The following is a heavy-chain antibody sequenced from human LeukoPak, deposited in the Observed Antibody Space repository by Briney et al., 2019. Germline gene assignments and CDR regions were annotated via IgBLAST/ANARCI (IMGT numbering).Heavy chain of an antibody. CDR3: ARVDNYDILTGYYPYYFDY. V-gene: IGHV3-21*01. Sequence: GGSLRLSCAASGFTFSSYSMNWVRQAPGKGLKWVSSISSSSSYIYYADSVKGRFTISRDNAKNSLYLQMNSLRAEDTAVYYCARVDNYDILTGYYPYYFDYWGQGTLVTVSS. CDR1: GFTFSSYS. J-gene: IGHJ4*02. CDR2: ISSSSSYI. D-gene: IGHD3-9*01.